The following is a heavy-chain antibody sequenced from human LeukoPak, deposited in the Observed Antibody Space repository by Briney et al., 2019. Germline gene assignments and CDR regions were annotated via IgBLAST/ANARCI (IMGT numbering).Heavy chain of an antibody. J-gene: IGHJ6*03. CDR3: AKDVMHYGSGRPYYMDV. CDR1: GFTFSSYE. CDR2: ISSSGSTI. V-gene: IGHV3-48*03. D-gene: IGHD3-10*01. Sequence: PGGSLRLSCAASGFTFSSYEMNWVRQAPGKGLEWVSYISSSGSTIYYADSVKGRFTISRDNAKNSLYLQMNSLRAEDTAVYYCAKDVMHYGSGRPYYMDVWGKGTTVTISS.